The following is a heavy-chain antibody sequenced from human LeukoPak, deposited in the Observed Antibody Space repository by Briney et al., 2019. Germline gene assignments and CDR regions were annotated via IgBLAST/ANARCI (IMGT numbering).Heavy chain of an antibody. CDR2: ISVSGGGT. J-gene: IGHJ4*02. CDR1: GFTFSAYS. D-gene: IGHD2-21*02. Sequence: GALRLSCVASGFTFSAYSMTLVRPAPGKGLDLVSSISVSGGGTYYADSVRGRFTISRDNSKNTPFLHMNSLRAEDTAVYYCVKDWRDESNCGGDCLQYWGQGTLVTVSS. V-gene: IGHV3-23*01. CDR3: VKDWRDESNCGGDCLQY.